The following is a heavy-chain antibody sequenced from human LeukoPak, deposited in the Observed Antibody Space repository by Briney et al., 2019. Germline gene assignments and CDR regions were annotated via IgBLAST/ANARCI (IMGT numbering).Heavy chain of an antibody. CDR2: VSYDGSNK. CDR3: ARGNDYSSSSDLEF. J-gene: IGHJ4*02. V-gene: IGHV3-30-3*01. D-gene: IGHD6-6*01. CDR1: GFTFSSYA. Sequence: GGSLRLSCAASGFTFSSYAMHWVRQAPGKGLEWVAVVSYDGSNKYYADSVKGRFTISRDNSKNTLYLQMNSLRAEDTAVYYCARGNDYSSSSDLEFWGQGTLVTVSS.